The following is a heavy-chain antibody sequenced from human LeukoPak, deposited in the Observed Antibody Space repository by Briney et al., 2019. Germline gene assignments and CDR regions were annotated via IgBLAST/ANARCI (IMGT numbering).Heavy chain of an antibody. V-gene: IGHV4-59*08. Sequence: SETLSLTCTVSGGSISSFYWNWLRQPPGKGLEWIGYIYYSGSTNYNPSLESRVTISVDTSKNQFSLKLSSVTAADTAVYYCARGSIRYFDYWGQGTLVTVSS. CDR1: GGSISSFY. CDR2: IYYSGST. CDR3: ARGSIRYFDY. J-gene: IGHJ4*02.